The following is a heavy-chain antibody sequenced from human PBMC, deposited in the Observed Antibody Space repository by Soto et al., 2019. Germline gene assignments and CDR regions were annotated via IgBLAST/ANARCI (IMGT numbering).Heavy chain of an antibody. CDR1: GYTFTSYD. V-gene: IGHV1-8*01. J-gene: IGHJ4*02. D-gene: IGHD2-8*01. CDR3: ARWGDIVLMVNDY. Sequence: QVQLVQSGAEVKKPGASVTVSCKASGYTFTSYDINWVRQATGQGLEWMGWMNPNTGNTGYAQNFQGRVTMTRNTSIGTAYMELSSLRSEDTAVYYCARWGDIVLMVNDYWGQGTLVTVSS. CDR2: MNPNTGNT.